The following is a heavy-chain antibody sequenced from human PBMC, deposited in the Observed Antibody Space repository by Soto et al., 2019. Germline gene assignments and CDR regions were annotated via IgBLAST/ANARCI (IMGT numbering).Heavy chain of an antibody. D-gene: IGHD5-12*01. Sequence: EVQLLESGGGGVQPGGSLRLSCAASGFIFSDYAMTWVRKTPGKGLEWVSAITSSGSSTYFADSLKGRITISRDNSKNTLSLQMDSLRVEDTAIYYCAKGVEGYVVSSFDSWGQGALVTVSS. J-gene: IGHJ4*02. V-gene: IGHV3-23*01. CDR2: ITSSGSST. CDR1: GFIFSDYA. CDR3: AKGVEGYVVSSFDS.